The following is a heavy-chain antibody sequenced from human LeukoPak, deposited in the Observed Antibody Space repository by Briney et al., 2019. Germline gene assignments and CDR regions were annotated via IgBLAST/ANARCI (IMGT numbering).Heavy chain of an antibody. D-gene: IGHD2-21*02. CDR1: GDSLSSGSYY. Sequence: PSETLSLTCTVFGDSLSSGSYYWSWIRQHSERGLEWIGYISYRGTTFYNPSLRSRVSISGDTSKTQFSLNINSVTAADTAVYYCARMPRGVAVVTPYYFDSWGQGTLVTVSS. V-gene: IGHV4-31*03. CDR2: ISYRGTT. CDR3: ARMPRGVAVVTPYYFDS. J-gene: IGHJ4*02.